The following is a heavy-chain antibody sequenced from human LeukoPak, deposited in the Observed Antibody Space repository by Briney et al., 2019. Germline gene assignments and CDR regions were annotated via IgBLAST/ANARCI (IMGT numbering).Heavy chain of an antibody. CDR2: INPNSGGT. J-gene: IGHJ6*02. CDR1: GYTFTGYY. CDR3: ARPLYDILTGYTYYYYGMDV. Sequence: ASVKVSCKASGYTFTGYYMHWVRQAPGQGLEWMGWINPNSGGTNYAQKFQGRVTMTRDTSISTAYMELSRLRSDDTAVYYCARPLYDILTGYTYYYYGMDVWAKGPRSPSP. V-gene: IGHV1-2*02. D-gene: IGHD3-9*01.